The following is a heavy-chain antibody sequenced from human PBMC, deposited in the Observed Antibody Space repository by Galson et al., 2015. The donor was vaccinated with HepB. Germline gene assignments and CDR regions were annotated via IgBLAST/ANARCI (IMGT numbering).Heavy chain of an antibody. Sequence: SVKVSCKASGYTFTSYGISWVRQAPGQGLEWMGWISAYNGNTNYAQKLQGRVTMTTDTSTSTAYMELRSLRSDDTAVYYCAREVRGVIEGDYYYYGMDVWGQGTTVTVSS. CDR2: ISAYNGNT. D-gene: IGHD3-10*01. CDR1: GYTFTSYG. V-gene: IGHV1-18*04. J-gene: IGHJ6*02. CDR3: AREVRGVIEGDYYYYGMDV.